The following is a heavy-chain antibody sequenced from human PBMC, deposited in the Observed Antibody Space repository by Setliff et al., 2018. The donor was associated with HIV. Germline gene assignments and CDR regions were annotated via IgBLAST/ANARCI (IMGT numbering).Heavy chain of an antibody. J-gene: IGHJ5*02. V-gene: IGHV1-2*06. D-gene: IGHD5-12*01. Sequence: RASVKVSCKASGYTFTDFYIHWVRQAPGKGLEWIGRINPKSGVADYLKKFQGRVTMTTDTSTNTAHMELIRPRFDDTAVYYCARAHFLVAMTRNWFDPWGQGTLVTVSS. CDR3: ARAHFLVAMTRNWFDP. CDR2: INPKSGVA. CDR1: GYTFTDFY.